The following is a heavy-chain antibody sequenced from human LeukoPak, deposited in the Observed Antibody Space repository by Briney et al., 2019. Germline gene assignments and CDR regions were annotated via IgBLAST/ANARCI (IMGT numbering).Heavy chain of an antibody. D-gene: IGHD2-2*01. V-gene: IGHV3-53*01. CDR1: LFTVITND. CDR2: LYSDGNT. CDR3: ARGVEPPAANTLAY. J-gene: IGHJ4*02. Sequence: PGGSLRLSCAPSLFTVITNDMTWVRQAPGKGLEWVSVLYSDGNTKYADSVQGRFTISRDNSKNTLYLEMNSLSPDDTAVYYCARGVEPPAANTLAYWGQGTLVTVSS.